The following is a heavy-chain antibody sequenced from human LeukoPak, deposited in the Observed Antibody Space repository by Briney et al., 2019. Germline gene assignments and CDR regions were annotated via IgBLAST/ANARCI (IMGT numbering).Heavy chain of an antibody. V-gene: IGHV4-4*02. Sequence: SETLSLTCAVSGGSISSSNWWSWVRQPPGKGLEWIGEIYHSGSTNYNPSLKSRVTISVDTSKNQFSLKLSSVTAADTAVYYCARGVYDYVWGSYRQGYYFDYWGQGTLVTVSS. J-gene: IGHJ4*02. CDR2: IYHSGST. CDR3: ARGVYDYVWGSYRQGYYFDY. CDR1: GGSISSSNW. D-gene: IGHD3-16*02.